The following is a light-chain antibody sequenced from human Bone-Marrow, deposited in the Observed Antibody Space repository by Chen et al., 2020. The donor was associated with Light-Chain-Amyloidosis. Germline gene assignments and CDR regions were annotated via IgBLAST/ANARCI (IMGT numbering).Light chain of an antibody. J-gene: IGLJ2*01. V-gene: IGLV3-25*03. CDR1: DLPTKY. CDR3: QSADSSGTYEVI. Sequence: SYELTQPPSVSVSPGQTARITCSGDDLPTKYAYWYQQKPGQAPVLVIHRDPGRPSGISERFSGDSSGTTATLTISGVQAEDEADYHCQSADSSGTYEVIFGGGTKLTVL. CDR2: RDP.